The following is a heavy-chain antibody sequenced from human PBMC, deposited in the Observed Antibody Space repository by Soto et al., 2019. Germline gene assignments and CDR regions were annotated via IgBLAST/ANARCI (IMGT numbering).Heavy chain of an antibody. CDR3: VKKIIGYAAHSGAMDV. V-gene: IGHV3-30*18. J-gene: IGHJ6*02. CDR1: GFTFRNYG. Sequence: AGGSLRLSCTPSGFTFRNYGLQWVRQAPGKGLEWVALISYDGDNKYYTDSARGRFTVSRDNFKNTLFLQMDSLRPEDTAVYYCVKKIIGYAAHSGAMDVWGQGTTVTVSS. CDR2: ISYDGDNK. D-gene: IGHD5-12*01.